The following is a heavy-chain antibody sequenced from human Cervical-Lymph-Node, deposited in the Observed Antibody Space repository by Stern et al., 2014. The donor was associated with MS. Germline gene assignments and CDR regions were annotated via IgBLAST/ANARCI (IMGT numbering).Heavy chain of an antibody. CDR1: GFTVSRDY. V-gene: IGHV3-53*01. Sequence: VQLVESGGGVIQPGGSLRLSCTASGFTVSRDYMTWVRQAPGKGLEWVSLITNVGSTFYTDSVKGRFPISRDDSKNTVYLHMTSLRAEDTAMYYCARDTSSHERSDWWGQGTLVTVSS. D-gene: IGHD1-1*01. J-gene: IGHJ4*02. CDR2: ITNVGST. CDR3: ARDTSSHERSDW.